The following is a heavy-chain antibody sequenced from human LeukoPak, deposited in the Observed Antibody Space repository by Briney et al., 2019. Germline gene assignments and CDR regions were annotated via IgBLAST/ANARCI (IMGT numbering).Heavy chain of an antibody. CDR1: GFTFSSYS. D-gene: IGHD4-11*01. CDR3: AREPYSNYDLPYYFDY. J-gene: IGHJ4*02. Sequence: PGGSLRLSCAASGFTFSSYSMNWVRQAPGKGLEWVSYISSSNSTIYYADSVKGRFTISRDNAKNSLYLQMNSLRAEDTAVYYCAREPYSNYDLPYYFDYWAREPWSPSPQ. CDR2: ISSSNSTI. V-gene: IGHV3-48*01.